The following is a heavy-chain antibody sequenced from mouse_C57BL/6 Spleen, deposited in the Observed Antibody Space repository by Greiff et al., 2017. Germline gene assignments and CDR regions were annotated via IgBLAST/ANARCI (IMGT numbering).Heavy chain of an antibody. D-gene: IGHD1-1*01. CDR1: GFNIKDYY. CDR2: IDPEDGDT. CDR3: SVGSSARDY. J-gene: IGHJ4*01. Sequence: VQLQQSGAELVRPGASVKLSCTASGFNIKDYYMHWVQQRPEQGLEWIGRIDPEDGDTEYYPKFQGKATMTADTSSNTAYLRLSSQTSEDTAVYERSVGSSARDYWGQGTSVTVSS. V-gene: IGHV14-1*01.